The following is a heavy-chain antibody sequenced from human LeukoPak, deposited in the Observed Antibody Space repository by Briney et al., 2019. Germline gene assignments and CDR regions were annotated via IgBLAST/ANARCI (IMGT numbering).Heavy chain of an antibody. CDR1: GFTFSNYW. CDR3: ARCGRSDWYFDL. Sequence: GGSLRLSCAVSGFTFSNYWMSWVRQAPGKGLEWVANIKQDGYEKYYVDSVRGRFTISRDNAKNSLFLQMNILRAEDTAVYYCARCGRSDWYFDLWGRGTRVTVSS. CDR2: IKQDGYEK. J-gene: IGHJ2*01. D-gene: IGHD1-26*01. V-gene: IGHV3-7*04.